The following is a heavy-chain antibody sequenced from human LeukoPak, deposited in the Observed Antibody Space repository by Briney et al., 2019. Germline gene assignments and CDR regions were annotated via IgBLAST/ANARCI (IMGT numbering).Heavy chain of an antibody. Sequence: SETLSLTCTVSGGSISSYYWSWIRQPAGKGLEWIGRIYTSGSTNYNPSLKSRVTMSVDTSKNQFSLKLSSVTAADTAVYYCAWYEPYYHYYMDVWGKGTTVTVSS. J-gene: IGHJ6*03. CDR3: AWYEPYYHYYMDV. CDR1: GGSISSYY. D-gene: IGHD1-14*01. CDR2: IYTSGST. V-gene: IGHV4-4*07.